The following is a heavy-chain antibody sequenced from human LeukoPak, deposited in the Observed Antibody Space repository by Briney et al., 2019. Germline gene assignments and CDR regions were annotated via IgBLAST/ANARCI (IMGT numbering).Heavy chain of an antibody. Sequence: GSLRLSCAASGFTFNSYAMYWVRQAPGKGLEWVSGIFGSGGNAHYADSVKGRFTISRDNAKNTVYLQMDSLRVEDTAVYYCGKTTTGYSSGRYPGWPVDYWGQGTLVTVSS. J-gene: IGHJ4*02. D-gene: IGHD6-19*01. CDR1: GFTFNSYA. V-gene: IGHV3-23*01. CDR3: GKTTTGYSSGRYPGWPVDY. CDR2: IFGSGGNA.